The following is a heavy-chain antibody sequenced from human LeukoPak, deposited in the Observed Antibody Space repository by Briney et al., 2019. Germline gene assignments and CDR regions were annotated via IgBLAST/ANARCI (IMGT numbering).Heavy chain of an antibody. CDR3: ARAGDCTKGICYTADFDY. J-gene: IGHJ4*02. V-gene: IGHV3-23*01. CDR1: GFTFSTYA. CDR2: ITDSGGST. Sequence: GGSLRLSCTASGFTFSTYAMSWVRQAPGKGLEWVSAITDSGGSTYYADSVKGRFTISRDNSKNTLYLQMNSLRAEDTALYYCARAGDCTKGICYTADFDYWGQGTLVTVSS. D-gene: IGHD2-8*01.